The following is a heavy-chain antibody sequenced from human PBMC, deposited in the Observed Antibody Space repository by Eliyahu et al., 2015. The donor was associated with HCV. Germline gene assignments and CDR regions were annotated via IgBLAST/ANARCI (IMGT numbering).Heavy chain of an antibody. J-gene: IGHJ4*02. CDR1: GFPFXDYP. D-gene: IGHD3-16*02. CDR3: TRDRDVWGSYRLGYFDY. V-gene: IGHV3-49*05. CDR2: IRSKAYGGTT. Sequence: EVQLVESGGGLVKPGRSLRLSCTASGFPFXDYPMSWFRQAPGXGLEWVGFIRSKAYGGTTEYAASVKGRFTISRDDSKSIAYLQMNSLKTEDTAVYYCTRDRDVWGSYRLGYFDYWGQGTLVTVSS.